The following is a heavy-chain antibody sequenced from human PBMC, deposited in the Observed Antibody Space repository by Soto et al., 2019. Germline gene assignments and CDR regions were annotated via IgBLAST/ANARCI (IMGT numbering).Heavy chain of an antibody. V-gene: IGHV4-59*01. CDR3: ARTYDGSGPNSGGYGLDI. J-gene: IGHJ3*02. CDR1: GGSISSYY. D-gene: IGHD3-22*01. CDR2: IYYSGST. Sequence: QVQLQESGPGLVKPSETLSLSCSVSGGSISSYYWSWIRQPPGKGLEWIAYIYYSGSTSYNPSLKSRVSISLDTSKNQFSLKLSSVTAADTAVYYCARTYDGSGPNSGGYGLDIWGQGTMVTVSS.